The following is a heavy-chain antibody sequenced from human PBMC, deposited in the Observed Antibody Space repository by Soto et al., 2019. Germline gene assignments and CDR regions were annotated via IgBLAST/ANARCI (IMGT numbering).Heavy chain of an antibody. D-gene: IGHD3-3*01. V-gene: IGHV1-18*01. Sequence: ASVTVSCKASLYTFTSYGISWLRQAPGQGLEWMGWISAYNGNTNYAQKLQGRVTMTTDTSTSTAYMELRSLRSDDTAVYYCARCPSLNYDFWSGHAYWGQGTLVTVSS. J-gene: IGHJ4*02. CDR2: ISAYNGNT. CDR3: ARCPSLNYDFWSGHAY. CDR1: LYTFTSYG.